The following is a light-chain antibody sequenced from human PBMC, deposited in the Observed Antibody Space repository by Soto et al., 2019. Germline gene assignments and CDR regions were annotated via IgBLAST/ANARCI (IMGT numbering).Light chain of an antibody. V-gene: IGKV1-5*03. Sequence: DIQMTQSPSTLSASVGDRVTITCRASQSISSWLAWYQQKPGKAPKLLIYKASSLESGVPSRFSGSGSGTEFTLTISSLQPVDFATYSCQPYNIYWTFGQGTKLDIK. CDR3: QPYNIYWT. J-gene: IGKJ1*01. CDR2: KAS. CDR1: QSISSW.